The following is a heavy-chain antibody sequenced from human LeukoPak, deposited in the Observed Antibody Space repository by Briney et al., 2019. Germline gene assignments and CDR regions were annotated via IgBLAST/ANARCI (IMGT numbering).Heavy chain of an antibody. V-gene: IGHV1-18*01. J-gene: IGHJ5*02. CDR3: ARDRGYSGSYNWFDP. D-gene: IGHD1-26*01. CDR1: GYTFTSYG. CDR2: ISAYNGNT. Sequence: ASVKVSCKASGYTFTSYGISWVRQAPGQGLEWMGWISAYNGNTNYAQKLQGRVTMTTDTSTSTAYMELRSLRSDDTAVYYCARDRGYSGSYNWFDPWGQGTLVTVSS.